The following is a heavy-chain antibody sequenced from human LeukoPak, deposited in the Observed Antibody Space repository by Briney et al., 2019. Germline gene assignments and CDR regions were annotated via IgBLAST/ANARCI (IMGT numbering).Heavy chain of an antibody. J-gene: IGHJ5*02. CDR2: FIPIFGTA. Sequence: SVKVSCKASGGTFSSYAISWVRQAPGLGLEWLGGFIPIFGTANYAQKFQGRVTITADESTSTAYMEPSSLRSEDTAVYYCASGITIFGVVAWRWFDPWGQGTLVTVSS. D-gene: IGHD3-3*01. CDR3: ASGITIFGVVAWRWFDP. V-gene: IGHV1-69*13. CDR1: GGTFSSYA.